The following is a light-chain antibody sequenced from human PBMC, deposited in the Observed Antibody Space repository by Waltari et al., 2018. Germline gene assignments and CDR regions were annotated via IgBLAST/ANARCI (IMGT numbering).Light chain of an antibody. J-gene: IGKJ3*01. Sequence: ETVMTQSPATLSVSPGERVTFSCRASQSVGNKLAWYQQKPGQAPRLLIYGASTRATGIPARFSGSGSGTEFTLTFSSLQSEDFAVYYCQQSDNWPPLFTFGPGTKVDIK. V-gene: IGKV3-15*01. CDR3: QQSDNWPPLFT. CDR2: GAS. CDR1: QSVGNK.